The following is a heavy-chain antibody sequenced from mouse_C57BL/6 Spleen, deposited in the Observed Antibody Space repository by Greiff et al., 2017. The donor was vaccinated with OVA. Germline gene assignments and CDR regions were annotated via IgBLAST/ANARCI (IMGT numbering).Heavy chain of an antibody. Sequence: VQLQQPGAELVKPGASVKLSCKASGYTFTSYWMQWVKQRPGQGLEWIGEIDPSGSYTNYNQKFKGKATLTVDTSSSTVYMQLSRLTSEDSAVYYCARSRTAHAATFAYWGQGTLVTVSA. D-gene: IGHD3-2*02. J-gene: IGHJ3*01. V-gene: IGHV1-50*01. CDR3: ARSRTAHAATFAY. CDR2: IDPSGSYT. CDR1: GYTFTSYW.